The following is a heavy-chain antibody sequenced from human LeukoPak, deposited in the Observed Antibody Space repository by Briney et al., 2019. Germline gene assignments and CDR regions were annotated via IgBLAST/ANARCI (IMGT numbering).Heavy chain of an antibody. Sequence: ASVKVSCKASGGTFSGYAISWVRQAPGQGLEWMGGIIPIFGTANYAQKFQGRVTITTDESTSTAYMELSSLRSEDTAVYYCARDNYAGANWFDPWGQGTLVTVSS. D-gene: IGHD1-7*01. CDR3: ARDNYAGANWFDP. CDR1: GGTFSGYA. CDR2: IIPIFGTA. J-gene: IGHJ5*02. V-gene: IGHV1-69*05.